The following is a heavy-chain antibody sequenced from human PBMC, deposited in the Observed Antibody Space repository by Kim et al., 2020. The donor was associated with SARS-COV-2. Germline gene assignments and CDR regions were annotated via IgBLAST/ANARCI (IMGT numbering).Heavy chain of an antibody. Sequence: VKGRVTMSRDNAKDSVYLQMTSLRADDTAVYYCAREIRSWNYGVSNGMDVWGQGATVTVSS. V-gene: IGHV3-21*01. D-gene: IGHD1-7*01. J-gene: IGHJ6*02. CDR3: AREIRSWNYGVSNGMDV.